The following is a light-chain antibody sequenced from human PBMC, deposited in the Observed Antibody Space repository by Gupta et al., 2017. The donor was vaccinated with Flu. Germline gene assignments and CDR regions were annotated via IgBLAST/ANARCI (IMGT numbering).Light chain of an antibody. Sequence: DIQMTQSPSTLSASVGDRVPITCRASQSIGNCLAWYQQKPGKAPKLLIYKASSVESGVPSRFSGSGSGTEFTLTISSLQPDDFANYYCQHENSYPWTFGQGTKVEIK. CDR3: QHENSYPWT. V-gene: IGKV1-5*03. CDR1: QSIGNC. CDR2: KAS. J-gene: IGKJ1*01.